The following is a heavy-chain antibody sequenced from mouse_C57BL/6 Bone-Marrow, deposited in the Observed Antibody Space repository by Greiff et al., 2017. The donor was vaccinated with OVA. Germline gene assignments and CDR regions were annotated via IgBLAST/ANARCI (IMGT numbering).Heavy chain of an antibody. D-gene: IGHD2-4*01. Sequence: QVQLKQSGPGLVQPSQSLSITCTVSGFSLTSYGVHWVRQSPGKGLEWLGVIWSGGSTDYNAAFISRLSISKDNSKSQVFFKMNSLQADDTAIYYCATIYYDYGGYWYFDVWGTGTTVTVSS. CDR2: IWSGGST. CDR3: ATIYYDYGGYWYFDV. J-gene: IGHJ1*03. V-gene: IGHV2-2*01. CDR1: GFSLTSYG.